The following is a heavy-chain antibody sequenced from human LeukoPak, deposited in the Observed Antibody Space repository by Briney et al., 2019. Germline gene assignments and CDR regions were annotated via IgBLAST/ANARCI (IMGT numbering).Heavy chain of an antibody. J-gene: IGHJ4*02. CDR2: IYTSGST. V-gene: IGHV4-4*09. Sequence: SETLSLTCTVSGGSISSYYWSWIRQPPGKGLEWIGYIYTSGSTNYNPSLKSRVTISVDTSKNQFSLKLSSVTAADTAVYYCARGGNYDSSYFDYWGQGTLVTVSS. D-gene: IGHD3-22*01. CDR3: ARGGNYDSSYFDY. CDR1: GGSISSYY.